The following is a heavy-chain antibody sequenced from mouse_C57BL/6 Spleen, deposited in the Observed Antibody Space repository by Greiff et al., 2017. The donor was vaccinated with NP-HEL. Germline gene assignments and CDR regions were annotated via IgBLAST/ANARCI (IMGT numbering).Heavy chain of an antibody. V-gene: IGHV5-4*03. CDR1: GFTFSSYA. D-gene: IGHD2-4*01. Sequence: EVKLMESGGGLVKPGGSLKLSCAASGFTFSSYAMSWVRQTPEKRLEWVATISDGGSYTYYPDNVKGRFTISRDNAKNNLYLQMSHLKSEDTAMYYCARVYYDYDRGYFDYWGQGTTLTVSS. J-gene: IGHJ2*01. CDR2: ISDGGSYT. CDR3: ARVYYDYDRGYFDY.